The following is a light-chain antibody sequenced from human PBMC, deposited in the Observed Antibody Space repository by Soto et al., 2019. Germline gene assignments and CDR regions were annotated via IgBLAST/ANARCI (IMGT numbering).Light chain of an antibody. J-gene: IGKJ1*01. V-gene: IGKV1-5*01. CDR1: QSISSY. Sequence: DIQMPPSPSPLSASVGDSVTITCRASQSISSYLNWYQQKPGKAPKFLIYDASSLENGVPSRFSGSGSGTEFTLTISSLQPDDFATYYCQQYNTYSTFGQGTKVDI. CDR3: QQYNTYST. CDR2: DAS.